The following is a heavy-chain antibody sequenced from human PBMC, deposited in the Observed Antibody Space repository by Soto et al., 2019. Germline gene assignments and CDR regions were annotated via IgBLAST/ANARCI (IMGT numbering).Heavy chain of an antibody. CDR1: GGSISRSSYY. D-gene: IGHD6-25*01. Sequence: SETLSLTCTVPGGSISRSSYYWGWIRQPPGKGLEWIASIYYSGSTYYNPSLKSRVTISVDTSKNQFSLKVSSVTAADTAVYYCARLGSGWPFDYWGQGTLVTVSS. J-gene: IGHJ4*02. CDR2: IYYSGST. V-gene: IGHV4-39*01. CDR3: ARLGSGWPFDY.